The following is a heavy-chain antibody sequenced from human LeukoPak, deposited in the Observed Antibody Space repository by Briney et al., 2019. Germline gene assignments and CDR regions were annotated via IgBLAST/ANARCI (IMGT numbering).Heavy chain of an antibody. V-gene: IGHV7-4-1*02. Sequence: ASVKVSCKASGYTFTSYAMGWVRQAPGHGLEWMGWINTNTVNPTYAQGFTGRFVFSLDTSVSTAYLQISSLKAEDTAVYYCARGSIEDIVVVVAATPLAYYYYMDVWGKGTTVTVSS. D-gene: IGHD2-15*01. CDR1: GYTFTSYA. CDR2: INTNTVNP. J-gene: IGHJ6*03. CDR3: ARGSIEDIVVVVAATPLAYYYYMDV.